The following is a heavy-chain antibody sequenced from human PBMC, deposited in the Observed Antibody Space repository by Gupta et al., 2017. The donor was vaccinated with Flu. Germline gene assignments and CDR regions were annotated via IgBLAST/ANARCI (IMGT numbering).Heavy chain of an antibody. CDR1: GFTFDDYA. Sequence: EVQLVESGGGLVQPGRSLRLSCAASGFTFDDYAMHWVRQAPGKGLEWVSGISWNSGSIGYADSVKGRFTISRDNAKNSLYLQMNSLRAEDTALYYCAKAGRVVVAATHFDYWGQGTLVTVSS. CDR2: ISWNSGSI. D-gene: IGHD2-15*01. V-gene: IGHV3-9*01. J-gene: IGHJ4*02. CDR3: AKAGRVVVAATHFDY.